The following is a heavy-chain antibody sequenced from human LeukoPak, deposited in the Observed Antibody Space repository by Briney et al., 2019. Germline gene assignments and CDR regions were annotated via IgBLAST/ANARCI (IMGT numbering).Heavy chain of an antibody. D-gene: IGHD3-16*01. Sequence: GGSLRPSCAASGFSADSGFSFSSYAMTWVRQAPGKGLEWVSAISGSGGSTYYADSVKGRFTISRDNSKNTVYLQVNSLRAEDTAMYYCAKGAAYHIWGQGTMVTVSS. CDR3: AKGAAYHI. J-gene: IGHJ3*02. CDR1: GFSADSGFSFSSYA. V-gene: IGHV3-23*01. CDR2: ISGSGGST.